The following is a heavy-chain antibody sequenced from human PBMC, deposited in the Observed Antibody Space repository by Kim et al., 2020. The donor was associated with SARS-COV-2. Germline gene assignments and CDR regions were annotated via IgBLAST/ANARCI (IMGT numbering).Heavy chain of an antibody. V-gene: IGHV4-30-4*01. CDR1: GGSISSGDYY. Sequence: SETLSLTCTVSGGSISSGDYYWSWIRQPPGKGLEWIGYIYYSGSTYYNPSLKSRVTISVDTSKNQFSLKLSSVTAADTAVYYCARESPYYDILTGYYNAGGFDYWGQGTLVTVSS. D-gene: IGHD3-9*01. J-gene: IGHJ4*02. CDR3: ARESPYYDILTGYYNAGGFDY. CDR2: IYYSGST.